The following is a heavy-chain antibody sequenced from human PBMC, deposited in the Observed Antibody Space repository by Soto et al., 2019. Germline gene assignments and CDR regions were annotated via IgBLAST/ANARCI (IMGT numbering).Heavy chain of an antibody. D-gene: IGHD3-3*01. J-gene: IGHJ4*02. Sequence: EVQLVESGGGLVKPGGSLRLSCAASGFTFSSYSMNWVRQAPGKGLEWVSSISSSSSYIYYADSVKGRFTISRDNAKNSLYLQMNSLRAEDTAVYYCARDLIFDFPFDYWGQGTLVTVSS. V-gene: IGHV3-21*01. CDR1: GFTFSSYS. CDR2: ISSSSSYI. CDR3: ARDLIFDFPFDY.